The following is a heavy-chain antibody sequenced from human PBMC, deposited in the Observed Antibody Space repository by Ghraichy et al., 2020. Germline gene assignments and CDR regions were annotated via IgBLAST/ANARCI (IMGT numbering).Heavy chain of an antibody. CDR1: GESFSGYY. V-gene: IGHV4-34*01. CDR2: INHSGST. J-gene: IGHJ5*02. CDR3: TRALPSLRWFDP. Sequence: ESLNISCAVYGESFSGYYWSWIRQPPGKGLEWIGEINHSGSTNYNPSLKSRVTMSVDTSKNHFSLNLNSVTAADTAWYYCTRALPSLRWFDPWGQGTLVTVSS.